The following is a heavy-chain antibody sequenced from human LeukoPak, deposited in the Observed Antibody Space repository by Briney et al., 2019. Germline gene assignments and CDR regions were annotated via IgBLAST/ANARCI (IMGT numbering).Heavy chain of an antibody. J-gene: IGHJ4*02. CDR2: INAGNGNT. V-gene: IGHV1-3*01. CDR1: GYTFTTYS. CDR3: AREHDFLIDYSFDY. Sequence: GASVKVSCKASGYTFTTYSIFWMRQAPGQGLEWMGWINAGNGNTKYSQKLQGRVTITGDTSANTAYVELSSLRSEDTAVYYCAREHDFLIDYSFDYWGQGTLVTVSS. D-gene: IGHD3-3*01.